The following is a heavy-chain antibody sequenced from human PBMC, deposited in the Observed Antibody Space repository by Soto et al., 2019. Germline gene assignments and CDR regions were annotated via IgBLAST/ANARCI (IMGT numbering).Heavy chain of an antibody. J-gene: IGHJ4*02. Sequence: SETLSLTCTVSGGSISSSSYYWGWIRQPPGKGLEWIGSIYYSGSTYYNPSLKSRVTISVDTSKNQFSLKLSSVTAADTAVYYCARHRRGIVVVIPSTYFDYWGQGTLVTVSS. CDR3: ARHRRGIVVVIPSTYFDY. D-gene: IGHD3-22*01. V-gene: IGHV4-39*01. CDR1: GGSISSSSYY. CDR2: IYYSGST.